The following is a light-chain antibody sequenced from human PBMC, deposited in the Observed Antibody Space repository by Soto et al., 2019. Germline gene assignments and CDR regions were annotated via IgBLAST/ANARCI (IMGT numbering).Light chain of an antibody. CDR3: SSYTSSSTRVV. J-gene: IGLJ2*01. CDR1: SSDVGRYNY. Sequence: QSPLTQPASVSGSPGQSTTISSTGTSSDVGRYNYVSWYQQHPGKAPKLMIYDVNNRPSGVSNRFSGSKSGNTASLTISGLQAEDEADYYCSSYTSSSTRVVFGGGTKLTVL. V-gene: IGLV2-14*01. CDR2: DVN.